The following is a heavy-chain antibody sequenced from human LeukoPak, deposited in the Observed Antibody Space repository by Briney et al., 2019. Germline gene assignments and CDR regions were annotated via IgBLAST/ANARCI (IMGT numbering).Heavy chain of an antibody. CDR1: GGTFSSYA. J-gene: IGHJ4*02. D-gene: IGHD6-13*01. CDR3: ARGGYSSTQLEEYDY. V-gene: IGHV1-69*13. Sequence: ASVKVSCKASGGTFSSYAISWVRQAPGQGLEWMGGIIPIFGTANYAQKFQGRVTITADDSTSTAYMELSSLRSEDTAVYYCARGGYSSTQLEEYDYWGQGTLVTVSS. CDR2: IIPIFGTA.